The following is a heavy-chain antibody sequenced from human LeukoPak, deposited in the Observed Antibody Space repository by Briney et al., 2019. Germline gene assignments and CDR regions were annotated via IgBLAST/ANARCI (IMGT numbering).Heavy chain of an antibody. Sequence: SESLAVAPPVARESIGRSRYDWGWIRQPPRNWLEWIGSIYYSGRTYYNPSLKSRVTISVDTSKTQFSLKLSSVTAADTAVYYCARLEWQRTFDYWGQGTLVTVSS. CDR2: IYYSGRT. D-gene: IGHD3-3*01. CDR3: ARLEWQRTFDY. CDR1: RESIGRSRYD. V-gene: IGHV4-39*01. J-gene: IGHJ4*02.